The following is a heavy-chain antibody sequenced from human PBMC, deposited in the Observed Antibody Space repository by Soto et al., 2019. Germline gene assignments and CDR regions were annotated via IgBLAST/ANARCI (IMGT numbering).Heavy chain of an antibody. CDR2: IIPIFGTA. J-gene: IGHJ4*02. V-gene: IGHV1-69*01. CDR1: GGTFSSYA. Sequence: QVQLVQSGAEVKKTGSSVKVSCKASGGTFSSYAISWVRQAPGQGLEWMGGIIPIFGTANYAQKFQGRVTITADESTSTAYMELSSLRSEDTAVYYCARSLNWGSQTHFDYWGQGTLVTVSS. CDR3: ARSLNWGSQTHFDY. D-gene: IGHD7-27*01.